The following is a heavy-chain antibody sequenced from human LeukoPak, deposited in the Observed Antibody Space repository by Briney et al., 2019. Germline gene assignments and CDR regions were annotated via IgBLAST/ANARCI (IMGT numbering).Heavy chain of an antibody. D-gene: IGHD3-16*01. CDR3: ANLWSRITFGGVTD. CDR1: GFTFSSYA. CDR2: ISGSGGST. V-gene: IGHV3-23*01. Sequence: PGGSLRLSCAASGFTFSSYAMSWVRQAPGKGLEWVSAISGSGGSTYCADSVKGRFTISRDNSKNTLYLQINSLRAEDTAVYYCANLWSRITFGGVTDWGQGTLVTVSS. J-gene: IGHJ4*02.